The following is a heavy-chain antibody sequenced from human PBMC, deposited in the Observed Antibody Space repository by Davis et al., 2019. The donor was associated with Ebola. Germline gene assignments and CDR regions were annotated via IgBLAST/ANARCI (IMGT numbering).Heavy chain of an antibody. CDR1: GGSISSYY. Sequence: GSLRLSCTVSGGSISSYYWSWIRQPPGKGLEWIGYIYYSGSTNYNPSLKSRVTISVDTSKNQFSLKLSSVTAADTAVYYCARGFGLVRIFDYWGQGTLVTVSS. CDR3: ARGFGLVRIFDY. J-gene: IGHJ4*02. D-gene: IGHD3/OR15-3a*01. V-gene: IGHV4-59*01. CDR2: IYYSGST.